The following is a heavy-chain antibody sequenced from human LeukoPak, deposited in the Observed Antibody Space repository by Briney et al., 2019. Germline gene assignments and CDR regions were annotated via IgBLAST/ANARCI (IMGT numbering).Heavy chain of an antibody. Sequence: GSLRLSCAASGFTFSDYYMSWIRQAPGKGLEWIGCIYYSGSTYYNPSLKSRVTISVDTSKNQFSLKLSSVTAADTAVYYCARWDPTGHYFDYWGQGTLVTVSS. D-gene: IGHD4-17*01. CDR3: ARWDPTGHYFDY. J-gene: IGHJ4*02. CDR1: GFTFSDYY. CDR2: IYYSGST. V-gene: IGHV4-59*05.